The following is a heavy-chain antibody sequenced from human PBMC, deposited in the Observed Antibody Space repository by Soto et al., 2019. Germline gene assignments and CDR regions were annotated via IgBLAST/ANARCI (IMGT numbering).Heavy chain of an antibody. Sequence: SETLSLTCTVSGGSISSYYWSWIRQPPGKGLEWIGYIYYSGGTFYTPSLKSRVTMSVDTSNNQFSLKLSSVTAADTAVYYCARQASGYYYGWFDPWGQGTLVTVS. CDR2: IYYSGGT. D-gene: IGHD3-22*01. J-gene: IGHJ5*02. CDR3: ARQASGYYYGWFDP. CDR1: GGSISSYY. V-gene: IGHV4-59*04.